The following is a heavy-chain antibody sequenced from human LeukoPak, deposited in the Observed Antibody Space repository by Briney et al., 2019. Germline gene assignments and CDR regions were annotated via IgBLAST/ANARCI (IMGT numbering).Heavy chain of an antibody. CDR2: IIPIFSTA. V-gene: IGHV1-69*05. J-gene: IGHJ3*02. D-gene: IGHD6-19*01. CDR1: GGTSSSYA. CDR3: ANGGEPWLARGAFDI. Sequence: GTSVKVSCKASGGTSSSYAISWVRQAPGQGLEWMGGIIPIFSTANYAQKFQGRVTITTDESTSTAYMELRSLRSEDTAVYYCANGGEPWLARGAFDIWGQGTMVTVSS.